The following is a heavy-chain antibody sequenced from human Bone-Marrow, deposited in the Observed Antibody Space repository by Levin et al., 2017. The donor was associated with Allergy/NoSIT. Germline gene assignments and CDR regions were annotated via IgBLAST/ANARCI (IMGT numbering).Heavy chain of an antibody. J-gene: IGHJ6*02. CDR1: GFTFSDYF. Sequence: PGGSLRLSCSASGFTFSDYFMGWIRQAPGKGLEWLAYMSSGGGTIYYADSVEGRFTISRDNGRNSLYLQMSSLRAEDTAVYYCARAAELGGFLDYGLDVWGQGTTVTVSS. CDR2: MSSGGGTI. V-gene: IGHV3-11*01. CDR3: ARAAELGGFLDYGLDV. D-gene: IGHD3-3*01.